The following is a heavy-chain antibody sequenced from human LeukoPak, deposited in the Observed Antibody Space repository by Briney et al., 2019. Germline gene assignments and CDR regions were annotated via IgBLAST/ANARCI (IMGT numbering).Heavy chain of an antibody. V-gene: IGHV3-23*01. CDR2: ISGSGGKT. J-gene: IGHJ4*02. CDR1: GFPFNIYA. CDR3: ARDFGYF. Sequence: PGGSLRLSCAASGFPFNIYAMNWVRQAPGKGLEWVSGISGSGGKTYYADSVKGRFTISRDNSENTLYLQMDSLRAEDTAVYYCARDFGYFWGQGTLVTVSS. D-gene: IGHD3-10*01.